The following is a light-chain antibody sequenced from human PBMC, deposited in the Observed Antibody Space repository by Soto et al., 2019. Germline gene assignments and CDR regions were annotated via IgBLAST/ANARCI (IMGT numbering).Light chain of an antibody. CDR2: GAS. J-gene: IGKJ1*01. CDR1: QSLSGN. CDR3: QQDGSSLPWT. Sequence: EIVMTQSPATQDGSPGETVTLSCRASQSLSGNLAWYQQKPGQAPRLLIYGASSRATGIPDRFSGSGSGTDFTLTISRLEPEDFAVYYCQQDGSSLPWTFGQGTKVDIK. V-gene: IGKV3-20*01.